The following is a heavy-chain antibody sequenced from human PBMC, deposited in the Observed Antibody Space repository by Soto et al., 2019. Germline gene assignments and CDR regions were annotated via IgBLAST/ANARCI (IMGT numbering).Heavy chain of an antibody. D-gene: IGHD3-9*01. Sequence: GASVKVSCKASGYTFNKYAMQWVRQAPGQRLEWMGWINAGNGNTNYAQKFQGRVTMTRDTSTSTVYMELSSLRSEDTAVYYCARGGRVYYDILTGHTYFYYGMDVWGQGTTVTVSS. V-gene: IGHV1-3*01. J-gene: IGHJ6*02. CDR1: GYTFNKYA. CDR2: INAGNGNT. CDR3: ARGGRVYYDILTGHTYFYYGMDV.